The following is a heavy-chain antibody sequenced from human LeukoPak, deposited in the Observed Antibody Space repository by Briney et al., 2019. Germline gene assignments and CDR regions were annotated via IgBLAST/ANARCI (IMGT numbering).Heavy chain of an antibody. V-gene: IGHV1-69*06. CDR1: GGTFSSYA. CDR2: IIPIFGTA. CDR3: ARDPRGLYYFDY. J-gene: IGHJ4*02. Sequence: GASVKVSYKASGGTFSSYAISWVRQAPGQGLEWMGGIIPIFGTANYAQKFQGRVTITADKSTSTAYMELSSLRSEDTAVYYCARDPRGLYYFDYWGQGTLVTVSS. D-gene: IGHD3-22*01.